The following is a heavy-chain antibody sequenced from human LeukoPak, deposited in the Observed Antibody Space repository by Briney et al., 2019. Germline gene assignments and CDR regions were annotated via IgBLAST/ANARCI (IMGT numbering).Heavy chain of an antibody. J-gene: IGHJ4*02. CDR1: GSTFSNYW. CDR3: AGGSGWSFDY. CDR2: IKQDGSEK. Sequence: PGGSLRLSCAASGSTFSNYWMNWVRQAPGKGLGWVANIKQDGSEKYYVDSVKGRFTISRDNAKNSLYLQMNSLRAEDTAVYYCAGGSGWSFDYWGQGTLVTVSP. D-gene: IGHD6-19*01. V-gene: IGHV3-7*01.